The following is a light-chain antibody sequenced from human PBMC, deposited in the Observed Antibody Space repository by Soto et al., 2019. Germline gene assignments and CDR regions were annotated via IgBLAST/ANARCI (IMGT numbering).Light chain of an antibody. Sequence: QSALTQPASVSGSPGQSITISCTGTSSDVATYNLVSWYQQRPGTAPQLIIYEVTKRPSGVSTRFSGSQSGNTASLTISGLQAEDEADYYCASHADNSAYVFGTGTKVTVL. CDR2: EVT. CDR1: SSDVATYNL. V-gene: IGLV2-23*02. CDR3: ASHADNSAYV. J-gene: IGLJ1*01.